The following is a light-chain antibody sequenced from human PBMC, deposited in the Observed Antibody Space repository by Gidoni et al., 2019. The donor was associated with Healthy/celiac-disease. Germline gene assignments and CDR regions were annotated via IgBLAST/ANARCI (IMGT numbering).Light chain of an antibody. CDR1: SSDVGGYNY. CDR2: DVS. V-gene: IGLV2-11*01. Sequence: QSARTQPRYVSGSPAQSVTISCTGTSSDVGGYNYVSWYQQHPGKAPKLMIYDVSKRPSGVPDRFSGSKSGNTASLTISGLQAEDEADYYCCSYAGSPWVFGGGTKLTVL. CDR3: CSYAGSPWV. J-gene: IGLJ3*02.